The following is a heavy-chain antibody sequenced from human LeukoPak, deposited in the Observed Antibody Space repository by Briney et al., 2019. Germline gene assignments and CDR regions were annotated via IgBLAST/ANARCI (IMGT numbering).Heavy chain of an antibody. D-gene: IGHD3-3*01. CDR2: IIPILGIA. V-gene: IGHV1-69*04. CDR1: GGTFSSYA. CDR3: ARAALRFLEWLKSYYYGMDV. J-gene: IGHJ6*02. Sequence: SVKVSCKASGGTFSSYAISWVRQAPGQGLEWMGRIIPILGIANYAQKFQGRVTITADKSTSTAYMELSSLRSEDTAVYYCARAALRFLEWLKSYYYGMDVWGQGTTVTVSS.